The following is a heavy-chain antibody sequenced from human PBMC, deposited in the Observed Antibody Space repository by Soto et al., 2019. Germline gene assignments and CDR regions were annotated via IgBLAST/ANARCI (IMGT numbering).Heavy chain of an antibody. CDR3: ARDKSCSGGSCYSGGFWFDP. CDR1: GYTFTIYG. Sequence: ASVKVSCKASGYTFTIYGISWVRQAPGQGLEWMGWISAYNGKINYAQKLQGRVTVTTDTSTSTAYMELRSLRSDDTAVYYCARDKSCSGGSCYSGGFWFDPWGQGTLVTVSS. D-gene: IGHD2-15*01. J-gene: IGHJ5*02. V-gene: IGHV1-18*01. CDR2: ISAYNGKI.